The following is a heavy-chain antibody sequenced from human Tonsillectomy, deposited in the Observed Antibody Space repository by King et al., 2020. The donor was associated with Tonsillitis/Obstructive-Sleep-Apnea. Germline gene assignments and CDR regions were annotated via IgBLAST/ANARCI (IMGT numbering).Heavy chain of an antibody. Sequence: VQLVESGGGVVQPGRSLNLSCSASGFTFSTYGMHWVRQAPGKGLEWVAIIWCDGSNQYYADSVQGRFTISRDNSKNTLFLQMNSLRAEDTAVYFCARDLVPYVGKSTHHYYQYGMDVWGQGTTVTVSS. CDR1: GFTFSTYG. V-gene: IGHV3-33*01. CDR3: ARDLVPYVGKSTHHYYQYGMDV. J-gene: IGHJ6*02. CDR2: IWCDGSNQ. D-gene: IGHD4-23*01.